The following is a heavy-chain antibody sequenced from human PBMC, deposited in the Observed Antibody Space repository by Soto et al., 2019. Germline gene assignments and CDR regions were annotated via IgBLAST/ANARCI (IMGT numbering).Heavy chain of an antibody. D-gene: IGHD2-15*01. Sequence: GGSLRLSCAASGFTFSSYAMSWVRQAPGKGLEWVSAISGSGGSTYYADSVKGRFTISRDNSKNTLYLQMNSLRAEDTAVYYCAKDIAVVVVAATPAFDYWGQGTLVTVSS. J-gene: IGHJ4*02. CDR2: ISGSGGST. V-gene: IGHV3-23*01. CDR1: GFTFSSYA. CDR3: AKDIAVVVVAATPAFDY.